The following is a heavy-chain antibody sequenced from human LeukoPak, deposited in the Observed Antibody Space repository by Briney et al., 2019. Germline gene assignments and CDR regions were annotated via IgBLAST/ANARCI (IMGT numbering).Heavy chain of an antibody. D-gene: IGHD2-15*01. J-gene: IGHJ3*02. CDR2: INHSGSS. CDR3: ATEGYCSGGSCYSFFQTIDAFDI. CDR1: GGSFSGYY. Sequence: SETLSLTCAVYGGSFSGYYWSWIRQPPGKGLEWIGEINHSGSSNYNPSLKSRVTISVDMSKNQVSLKVNSVTAADTAVYYCATEGYCSGGSCYSFFQTIDAFDIWGQGTMVTVSS. V-gene: IGHV4-34*01.